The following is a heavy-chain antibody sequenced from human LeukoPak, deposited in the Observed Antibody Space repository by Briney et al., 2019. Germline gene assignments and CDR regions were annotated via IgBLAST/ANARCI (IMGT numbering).Heavy chain of an antibody. CDR2: ISSSSSYI. D-gene: IGHD6-6*01. V-gene: IGHV3-21*01. J-gene: IGHJ4*02. CDR3: ARAGGWGSIAAPSSPDY. Sequence: GGSLRLSCAASGFTFSSYSMNWVRQAPGKGLGWVSSISSSSSYIYYADSVKGRFTISRDNAKNSLYLQMNSLRAEDTAVYYCARAGGWGSIAAPSSPDYWGQGTLVTVSS. CDR1: GFTFSSYS.